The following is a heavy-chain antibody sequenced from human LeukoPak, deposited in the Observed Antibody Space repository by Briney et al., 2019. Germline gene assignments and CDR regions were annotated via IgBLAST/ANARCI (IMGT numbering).Heavy chain of an antibody. Sequence: GASVKVSCKASGYTFTSYGISWVRQAPGQGLEWMGWISAYNGNTNYVQKLQGRVTTTTDTSTSTAYMELRSLRSDDTAVYYCARAMVRGVILHYYGMDVWGQGTTVTVSS. CDR3: ARAMVRGVILHYYGMDV. CDR2: ISAYNGNT. V-gene: IGHV1-18*01. D-gene: IGHD3-10*01. J-gene: IGHJ6*02. CDR1: GYTFTSYG.